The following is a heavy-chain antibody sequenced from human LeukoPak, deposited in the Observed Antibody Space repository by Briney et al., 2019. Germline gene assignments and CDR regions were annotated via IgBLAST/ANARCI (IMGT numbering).Heavy chain of an antibody. Sequence: ASVKVSCKASGYTFTSYGISWVRQAPGQGLEWMGWISGYNGNTDHAQKLQGRVTMTTDTSTSTAYMELSSLRSEDTAVYYCARPVYSGYDAFDYWGQGTLVTVSS. D-gene: IGHD5-12*01. V-gene: IGHV1-18*01. CDR2: ISGYNGNT. CDR1: GYTFTSYG. J-gene: IGHJ4*02. CDR3: ARPVYSGYDAFDY.